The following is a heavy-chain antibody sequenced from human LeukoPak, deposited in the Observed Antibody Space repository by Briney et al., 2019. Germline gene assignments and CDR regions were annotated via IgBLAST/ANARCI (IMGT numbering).Heavy chain of an antibody. V-gene: IGHV1-18*01. J-gene: IGHJ6*02. D-gene: IGHD3-3*01. CDR1: GYTFTSYG. Sequence: GASVTVSCKASGYTFTSYGISWVRQAPGQGLEWMGWIGAYNGNTNYAQKLQGRVTMTTDTSTSTAYMELRSLRSDDTAVYYCAREGGFLEWLSGYGMDVWGQGTTVTVSS. CDR2: IGAYNGNT. CDR3: AREGGFLEWLSGYGMDV.